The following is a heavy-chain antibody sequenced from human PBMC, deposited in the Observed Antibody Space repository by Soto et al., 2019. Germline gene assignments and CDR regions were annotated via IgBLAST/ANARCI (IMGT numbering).Heavy chain of an antibody. Sequence: SETLSLTCTVSVGSISSYYWNWIRQSPGKGLEWIGYVYYTGSNSYNPSLKSRVTISVDTSKTRVSLKLSSVTAADTAVYYCARDGRLEAAGGINWFDPWGQGILVTVSS. CDR3: ARDGRLEAAGGINWFDP. CDR2: VYYTGSN. V-gene: IGHV4-59*01. CDR1: VGSISSYY. J-gene: IGHJ5*02. D-gene: IGHD6-13*01.